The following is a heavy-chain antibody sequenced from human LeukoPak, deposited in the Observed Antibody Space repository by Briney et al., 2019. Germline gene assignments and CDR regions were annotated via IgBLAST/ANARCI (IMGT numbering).Heavy chain of an antibody. V-gene: IGHV1-2*02. D-gene: IGHD4-17*01. CDR1: GYTFTGNH. Sequence: ASVRVSCKASGYTFTGNHMHWVRQAPGQGLEWMGWINPNSGGTNYAQKFQGRVTMTRDTSISTAYMELSRLRSDDTAVYYCAIRPPMTTVTPVDYWGQGTLVTVSS. CDR2: INPNSGGT. CDR3: AIRPPMTTVTPVDY. J-gene: IGHJ4*02.